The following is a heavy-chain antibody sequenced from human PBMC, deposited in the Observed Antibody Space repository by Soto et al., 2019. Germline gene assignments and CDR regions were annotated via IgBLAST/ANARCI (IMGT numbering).Heavy chain of an antibody. CDR2: ISWNSGKQ. Sequence: EVQLVESGEGWERPASPLDFTGQALGSTFVNQPWHWSRQPPGKGLEGSSGISWNSGKQANGDSVKARFTISRDNAKNTLYLQLSSLRGEDTALYYCARDDGAILEYSGYDLNYWGQGTLVTVSS. CDR3: ARDDGAILEYSGYDLNY. D-gene: IGHD5-12*01. CDR1: GSTFVNQP. V-gene: IGHV3-9*01. J-gene: IGHJ4*02.